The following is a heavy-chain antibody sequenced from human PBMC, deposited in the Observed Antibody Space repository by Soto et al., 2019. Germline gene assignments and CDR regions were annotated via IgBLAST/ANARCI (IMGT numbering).Heavy chain of an antibody. V-gene: IGHV4-59*01. J-gene: IGHJ4*02. CDR3: ARHTPKSLTVPEIPFDL. Sequence: PSETLSLTCTASGGSIINDYWSWVRQPPGKGLEWVGFMLNRGSTKYSPSYNPSLKGRVTISLDTSRNQVALKMTSVTAADSAVYHCARHTPKSLTVPEIPFDLWGQGTLVTVSS. CDR1: GGSIINDY. CDR2: MLNRGST. D-gene: IGHD6-19*01.